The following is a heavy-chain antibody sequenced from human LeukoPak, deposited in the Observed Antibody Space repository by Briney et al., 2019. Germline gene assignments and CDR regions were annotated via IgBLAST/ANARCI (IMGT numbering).Heavy chain of an antibody. CDR3: ARSPGIVGATTLAFDI. V-gene: IGHV1-69*06. CDR1: GGTFSSYA. J-gene: IGHJ3*02. Sequence: SVKVSCKASGGTFSSYAISWVRQAPGQGLEWMGGIIPIFGTANYAQKFQGRVTITADKSTSTAYMELSSLRSDDTAVYYCARSPGIVGATTLAFDIWGQGTMVTVSS. D-gene: IGHD1-26*01. CDR2: IIPIFGTA.